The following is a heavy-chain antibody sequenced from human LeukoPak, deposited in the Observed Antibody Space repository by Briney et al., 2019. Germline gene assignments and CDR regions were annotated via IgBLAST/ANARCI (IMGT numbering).Heavy chain of an antibody. CDR1: GGSFSGYY. V-gene: IGHV4-34*01. D-gene: IGHD3-10*01. CDR2: INHSGST. J-gene: IGHJ4*02. Sequence: RASETLSLTCAVYGGSFSGYYWSWIRQPPGKGLEWIGEINHSGSTNYNPSLKSRVTISVDTSKNQFSLKLSSVTAADTAVYYCARGATNITMVRGVIITRPVYFDYWGQGTLVTVSS. CDR3: ARGATNITMVRGVIITRPVYFDY.